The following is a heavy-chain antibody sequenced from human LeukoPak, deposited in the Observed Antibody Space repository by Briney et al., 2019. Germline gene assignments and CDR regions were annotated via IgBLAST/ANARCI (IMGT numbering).Heavy chain of an antibody. V-gene: IGHV3-33*07. Sequence: GGSLRPSCAAAGFTFRTHVMYWVRQAPGKGLEWVSLIWSDGSNQNYADSVKGRFTTSRDNSKNTLYLQMNSLRVEDTAVYYCARDWAGDSSILWGQGTLVTVSS. J-gene: IGHJ4*02. CDR1: GFTFRTHV. CDR2: IWSDGSNQ. CDR3: ARDWAGDSSIL. D-gene: IGHD3-22*01.